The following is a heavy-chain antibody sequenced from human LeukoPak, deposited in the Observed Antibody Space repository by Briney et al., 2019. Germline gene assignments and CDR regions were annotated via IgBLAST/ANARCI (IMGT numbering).Heavy chain of an antibody. D-gene: IGHD3-3*01. CDR2: ISYDGSNK. CDR3: ARSLFWSTFDY. Sequence: PGGSLRLSCAASGFTFSSYAMHWVRQAPGKGLEWVAVISYDGSNKYYADSVKGRFTISRDNSKNTLYLQMNSLRAEDTAVYYCARSLFWSTFDYWGQGTLVTVSS. V-gene: IGHV3-30*04. J-gene: IGHJ4*02. CDR1: GFTFSSYA.